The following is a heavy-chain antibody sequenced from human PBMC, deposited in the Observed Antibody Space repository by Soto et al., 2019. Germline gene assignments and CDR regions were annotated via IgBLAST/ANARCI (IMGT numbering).Heavy chain of an antibody. Sequence: QVQLQESGPGLVKPSQTLSLTCTVSGGSISSGGYYWSWIRQHPGKGLEWIGYIYYSGSTYYNPAVKSRVCLRVDTSKSQCSLKLSSVTAADTAVYYCARDFTVSRGPNLGMGVWGQGTTVTVSS. CDR1: GGSISSGGYY. J-gene: IGHJ6*02. CDR3: ARDFTVSRGPNLGMGV. CDR2: IYYSGST. D-gene: IGHD3-3*02. V-gene: IGHV4-31*03.